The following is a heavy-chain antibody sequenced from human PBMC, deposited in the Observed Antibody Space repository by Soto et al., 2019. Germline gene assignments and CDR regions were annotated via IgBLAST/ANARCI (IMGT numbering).Heavy chain of an antibody. J-gene: IGHJ4*02. CDR1: GGSISSYY. D-gene: IGHD6-19*01. CDR3: ARDPSQWPDYYFDY. CDR2: IYTSGST. Sequence: SETLSLTCTVSGGSISSYYWSWIRQPAGKGLEWIGRIYTSGSTNYNPSLKSRVTMSVDTSKSQFSLKLSSVTAADTAVYYCARDPSQWPDYYFDYWGQGTLVTVSS. V-gene: IGHV4-4*07.